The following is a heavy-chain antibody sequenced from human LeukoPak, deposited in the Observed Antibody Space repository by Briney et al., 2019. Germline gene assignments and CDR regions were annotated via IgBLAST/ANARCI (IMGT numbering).Heavy chain of an antibody. V-gene: IGHV3-23*01. Sequence: PGGSLRLSCAASGFTFSSYAMSWVRQAPGKGLEWVSAISGSGGSTYYADSVKGRFTISRDNSRNSLYLQMNSLRTEDTALYYCAKGGSGERFAEYLFRDYFDYWGQGTLVTVSS. J-gene: IGHJ4*02. D-gene: IGHD3-10*01. CDR2: ISGSGGST. CDR1: GFTFSSYA. CDR3: AKGGSGERFAEYLFRDYFDY.